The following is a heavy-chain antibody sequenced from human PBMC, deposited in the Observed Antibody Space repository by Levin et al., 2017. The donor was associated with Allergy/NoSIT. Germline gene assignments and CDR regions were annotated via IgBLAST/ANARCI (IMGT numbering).Heavy chain of an antibody. CDR3: ARVAGYSYGYYFDY. CDR1: GGSISSGGYS. Sequence: SETLSLTCAVSGGSISSGGYSWSWIRQPPGKGLEWIGNIYLSGSTYYNPSLKSRATISVDRSKNQFSLNLSSVTAADTAVYYCARVAGYSYGYYFDYWRQRTLLTVSS. CDR2: IYLSGST. D-gene: IGHD5-18*01. V-gene: IGHV4-30-2*01. J-gene: IGHJ4*02.